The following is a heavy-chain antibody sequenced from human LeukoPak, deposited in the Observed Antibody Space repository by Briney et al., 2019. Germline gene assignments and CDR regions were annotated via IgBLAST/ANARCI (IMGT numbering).Heavy chain of an antibody. CDR3: ARDQAFDWYYYYYGMDV. CDR1: GFTFRYYS. J-gene: IGHJ6*02. CDR2: IGHGDNAT. V-gene: IGHV3-23*01. Sequence: GGSLRLSCAASGFTFRYYSLSWVRQAPGKGLEWVSSIGHGDNATCYADSVKGRFTISRDNSKNTLYLQMNSLRAEDTAVYYCARDQAFDWYYYYYGMDVWGLGTTVSVSS. D-gene: IGHD3-9*01.